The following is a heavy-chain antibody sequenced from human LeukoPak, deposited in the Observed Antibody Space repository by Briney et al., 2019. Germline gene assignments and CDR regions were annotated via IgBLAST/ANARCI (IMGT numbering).Heavy chain of an antibody. D-gene: IGHD6-13*01. V-gene: IGHV3-23*01. CDR3: AKELAAAGVGGMDV. Sequence: GGSLRLSCAASAFSFSSYAASCVRQAPGKGLERVSGISGSGGSTYYVDSVKGRFTISRDSSKNTLYLQINSARAEHTAVYYSAKELAAAGVGGMDVWGKGTTVTASS. J-gene: IGHJ6*01. CDR2: ISGSGGST. CDR1: AFSFSSYA.